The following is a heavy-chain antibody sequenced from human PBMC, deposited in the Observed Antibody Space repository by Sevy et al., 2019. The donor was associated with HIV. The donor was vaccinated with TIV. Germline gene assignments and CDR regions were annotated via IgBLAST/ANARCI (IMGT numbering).Heavy chain of an antibody. CDR2: IRSKANSYAT. CDR3: AKDPTYDSGGYHDY. Sequence: GGSLRLSCAASGFTFSGSAMHWVRQASGKGLEWVGRIRSKANSYATAYAASVKGRFTISRDDSKNTAYLQMNSLKTEDTALYYCAKDPTYDSGGYHDYWGQGTLVTVSS. CDR1: GFTFSGSA. V-gene: IGHV3-73*01. J-gene: IGHJ4*02. D-gene: IGHD3-22*01.